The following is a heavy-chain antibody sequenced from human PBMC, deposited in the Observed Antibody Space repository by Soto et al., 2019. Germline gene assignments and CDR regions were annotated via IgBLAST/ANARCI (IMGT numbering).Heavy chain of an antibody. Sequence: EVQLVESGGGLVQPGGSLRLSCAASGFTFSSYWMSWVRQAPGKGLEWVANIKQDGSEKYYVDSVKGRFTISRDNAKNSLYLPMNSLRVEDTAVYYCARALPYYYYGMDVWGQGTTVTVSS. CDR1: GFTFSSYW. V-gene: IGHV3-7*01. CDR3: ARALPYYYYGMDV. CDR2: IKQDGSEK. J-gene: IGHJ6*02.